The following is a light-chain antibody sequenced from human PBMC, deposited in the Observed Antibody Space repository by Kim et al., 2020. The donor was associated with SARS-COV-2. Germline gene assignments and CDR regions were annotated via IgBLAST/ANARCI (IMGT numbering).Light chain of an antibody. V-gene: IGKV3-15*01. Sequence: SVSPGERATLSCRASQSVSSNLAWYQQTPGQATRLLIYGASTRATDIPARFSGTGSGTEFTLTISSLQSEDFAVYYCQQYNNWPYTFGQGTKLEI. CDR3: QQYNNWPYT. CDR1: QSVSSN. CDR2: GAS. J-gene: IGKJ2*01.